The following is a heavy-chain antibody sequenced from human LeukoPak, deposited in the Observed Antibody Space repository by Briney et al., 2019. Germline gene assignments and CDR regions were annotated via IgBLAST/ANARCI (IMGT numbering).Heavy chain of an antibody. Sequence: GGSLRLSCAASGFTFSNAWMSWVRQAPGKGLEWVGRIKSKTDGGTTDYTVPVKGRFTISRDDSKNTLYLQMNSLKIEDTAVYYCTVEGLPAAIPFHSWGQGTLVTVSS. CDR3: TVEGLPAAIPFHS. CDR2: IKSKTDGGTT. V-gene: IGHV3-15*01. J-gene: IGHJ4*02. CDR1: GFTFSNAW. D-gene: IGHD2-2*02.